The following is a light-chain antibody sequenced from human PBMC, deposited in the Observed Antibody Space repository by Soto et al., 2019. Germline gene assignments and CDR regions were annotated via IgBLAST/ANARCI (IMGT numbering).Light chain of an antibody. CDR1: LSINNY. V-gene: IGKV1-5*03. Sequence: DIQMTQSPSTLSASVGDRVTITCRASLSINNYLAWYQQKPGKAPKLLIYKASTLESGVPSRFSGSGSGTEFTLSISSLQPDDFATYYCQQYESFPRTFGQGTKVEIK. CDR3: QQYESFPRT. J-gene: IGKJ1*01. CDR2: KAS.